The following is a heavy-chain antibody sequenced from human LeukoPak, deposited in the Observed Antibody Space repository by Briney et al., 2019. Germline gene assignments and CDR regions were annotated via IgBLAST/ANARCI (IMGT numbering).Heavy chain of an antibody. J-gene: IGHJ3*02. D-gene: IGHD3-22*01. CDR1: GFTVNSNY. CDR3: VRGPTSLPRIYLEPSGYKKILDQDAFDI. CDR2: ICSSSTYI. V-gene: IGHV3-21*01. Sequence: NPGGSLILSCAASGFTVNSNYMSWVRQAPGKELEWVSSICSSSTYIYYADSVKGRFTISRDNAKNSLYLQMDSLRVEDTAVYYCVRGPTSLPRIYLEPSGYKKILDQDAFDIWGQGTMVIVSS.